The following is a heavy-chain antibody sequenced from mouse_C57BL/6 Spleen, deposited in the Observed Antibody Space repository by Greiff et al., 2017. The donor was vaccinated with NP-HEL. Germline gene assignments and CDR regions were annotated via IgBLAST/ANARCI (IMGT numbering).Heavy chain of an antibody. J-gene: IGHJ2*01. Sequence: EVHLVESGGGLVKPGGSLKLSCAASGFTFSSYAMSWVRQTPEKRLEWVATISDGGSYTYYPDNVKGRFTISRDNAKNNLYLQMSHLKSEDTAMYYCARVYSNYVDYWGQGTTLTVSS. CDR2: ISDGGSYT. V-gene: IGHV5-4*01. CDR3: ARVYSNYVDY. CDR1: GFTFSSYA. D-gene: IGHD2-5*01.